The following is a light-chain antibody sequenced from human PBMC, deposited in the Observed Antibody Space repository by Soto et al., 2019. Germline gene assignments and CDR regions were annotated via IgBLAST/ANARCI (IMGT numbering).Light chain of an antibody. J-gene: IGLJ1*01. V-gene: IGLV2-14*03. CDR3: SSYTTSNTRQIV. CDR1: SNDGGGYNY. Sequence: QCALTKAVSGSGCPGQSITISWTEKSNDGGGYNYVSWYQHHPGKAPKLMIYDVSNRPSGVSNRFSGSKSGNTASLTISGLQPEDEADYYCSSYTTSNTRQIVFGTGTKVTVL. CDR2: DVS.